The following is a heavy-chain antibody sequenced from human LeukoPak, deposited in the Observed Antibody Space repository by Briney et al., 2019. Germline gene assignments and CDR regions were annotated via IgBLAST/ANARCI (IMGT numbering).Heavy chain of an antibody. Sequence: GGSLTLFCAASGFTFDVFPMLGLRHAPGKAVEGVSGISWNSGSIGYADSVKGRFTISRDNAKNSLYLQMNSLRAEDTALYYCAKDKNIAAAVVFDYWGQGTLVTVSS. J-gene: IGHJ4*02. CDR1: GFTFDVFP. D-gene: IGHD6-13*01. CDR2: ISWNSGSI. V-gene: IGHV3-9*01. CDR3: AKDKNIAAAVVFDY.